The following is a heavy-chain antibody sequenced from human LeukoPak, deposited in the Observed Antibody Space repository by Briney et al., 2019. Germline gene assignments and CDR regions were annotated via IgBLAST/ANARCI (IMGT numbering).Heavy chain of an antibody. D-gene: IGHD5-18*01. CDR3: AREPYSYGPHFDY. Sequence: GGSLRLSCAASGFTFSSYSMNCVRQAPGKGLEYVSSISSSSSYIYYADSVKGRFTISRDNAKNSLYLQMNSLRAEDTAVYYCAREPYSYGPHFDYWGQGTLVTVSS. V-gene: IGHV3-21*01. CDR1: GFTFSSYS. CDR2: ISSSSSYI. J-gene: IGHJ4*02.